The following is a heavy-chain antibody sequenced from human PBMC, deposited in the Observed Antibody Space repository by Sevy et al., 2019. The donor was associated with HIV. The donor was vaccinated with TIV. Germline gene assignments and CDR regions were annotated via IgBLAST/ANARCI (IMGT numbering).Heavy chain of an antibody. D-gene: IGHD3-3*01. CDR1: GFTFSTYS. J-gene: IGHJ3*02. CDR2: ISSSSSTI. V-gene: IGHV3-48*02. Sequence: GGSLRLSCAASGFTFSTYSMNWVRQAPGKGLEWVSYISSSSSTIYYADSVKGRFTISRDNAKNSLYLQMNSLREEDAAVYYGAGDNDGVFGVVISQIGGCDIWGQGTMVT. CDR3: AGDNDGVFGVVISQIGGCDI.